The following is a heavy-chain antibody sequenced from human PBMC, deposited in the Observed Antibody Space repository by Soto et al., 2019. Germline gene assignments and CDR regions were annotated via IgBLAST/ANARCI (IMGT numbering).Heavy chain of an antibody. J-gene: IGHJ6*02. Sequence: GESLKISCKGSGYSFTSYWISWVRQMPGKGLEWMGRIDPSDSYTNYSPSFQGHVTISADKSISTAYLQWSSLKASDTAMYYCARQVWIVVVPAAIPQDYYYYGMDVWGQGTTVTVSS. V-gene: IGHV5-10-1*01. CDR3: ARQVWIVVVPAAIPQDYYYYGMDV. D-gene: IGHD2-2*01. CDR1: GYSFTSYW. CDR2: IDPSDSYT.